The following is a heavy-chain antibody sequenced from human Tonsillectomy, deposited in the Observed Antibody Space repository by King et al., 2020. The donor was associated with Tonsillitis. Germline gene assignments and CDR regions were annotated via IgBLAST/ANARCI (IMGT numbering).Heavy chain of an antibody. CDR3: ARAVPAAMLFPSGWPYGMDV. CDR2: INHSGST. V-gene: IGHV4-34*01. J-gene: IGHJ6*02. Sequence: HVQLQQWGAGLLKPSETLSLTCAVYGGSFSGYYWSWIRQPPGKGLEWIGEINHSGSTNYNPSLKSRVTVSVDTSKNQFSLKLSSVTAADTAVYYCARAVPAAMLFPSGWPYGMDVWGQGTTVTVSS. CDR1: GGSFSGYY. D-gene: IGHD2-2*01.